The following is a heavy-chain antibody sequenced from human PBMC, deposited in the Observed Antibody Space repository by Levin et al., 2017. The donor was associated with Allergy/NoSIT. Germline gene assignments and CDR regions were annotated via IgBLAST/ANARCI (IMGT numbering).Heavy chain of an antibody. V-gene: IGHV3-30-3*01. CDR2: ISYDGTNK. CDR1: GFTFSSYA. CDR3: ARDPQGAVLQYFDWLSPHYFDY. J-gene: IGHJ4*02. D-gene: IGHD3-9*01. Sequence: PGGSLRLSCAASGFTFSSYAMHWVRQAPGKGLEWVAVISYDGTNKYYADSVKGPFTISRDNSKNRLYLQMNSLRTDDTAVYYCARDPQGAVLQYFDWLSPHYFDYWGQGTLVTVSA.